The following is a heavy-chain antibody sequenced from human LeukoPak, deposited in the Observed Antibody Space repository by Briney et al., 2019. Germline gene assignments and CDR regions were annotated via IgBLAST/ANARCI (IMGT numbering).Heavy chain of an antibody. V-gene: IGHV4-30-4*08. CDR1: GGSISSGDYY. D-gene: IGHD3-22*01. Sequence: SQTLSLTCTVSGGSISSGDYYWSWIRQPPGKGLEWIGYIYYSGSTYYNPSLKSRVTISVDTSKNQFSLNLSSVTAADTAVYYCVKQWLRNGFDIWGQGTMVTVSS. CDR3: VKQWLRNGFDI. J-gene: IGHJ3*02. CDR2: IYYSGST.